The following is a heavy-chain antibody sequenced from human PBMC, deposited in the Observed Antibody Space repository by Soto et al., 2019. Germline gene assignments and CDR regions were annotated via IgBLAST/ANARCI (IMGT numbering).Heavy chain of an antibody. Sequence: EVQLVESGGGLVQPGGSLRLSCAASGFTFSSYWMHWIRQAPGKGLVWVSRVSSDGSSTVYANSVKGRLTISRDNAKNTLYLQMNSLSDEDTAVYYCARGLPNFSSFDSWGQGTLVTVSS. V-gene: IGHV3-74*01. J-gene: IGHJ4*02. D-gene: IGHD5-12*01. CDR1: GFTFSSYW. CDR3: ARGLPNFSSFDS. CDR2: VSSDGSST.